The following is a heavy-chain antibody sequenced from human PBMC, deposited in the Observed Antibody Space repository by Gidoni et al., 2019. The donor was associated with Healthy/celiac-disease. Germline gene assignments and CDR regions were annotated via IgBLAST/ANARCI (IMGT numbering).Heavy chain of an antibody. CDR3: SKAPTGGGDCSFDY. Sequence: EVQPLEAGGGLVQPGGSLRLSCAASGFTLSSYAMSWVRPAPGKGMEGVSAISGSCGITYYAGSVKGRFTISRDHSKNPLSLQMNSLRAEDTAVYYGSKAPTGGGDCSFDYWGQGTLVTVPS. CDR1: GFTLSSYA. J-gene: IGHJ4*02. V-gene: IGHV3-23*01. D-gene: IGHD2-21*02. CDR2: ISGSCGIT.